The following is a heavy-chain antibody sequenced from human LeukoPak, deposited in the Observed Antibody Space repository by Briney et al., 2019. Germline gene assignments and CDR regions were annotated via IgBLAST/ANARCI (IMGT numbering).Heavy chain of an antibody. CDR3: ARRGYDSRGYHFYFDY. V-gene: IGHV5-51*01. J-gene: IGHJ4*02. D-gene: IGHD3-22*01. CDR1: GYNFTSYW. CDR2: IYPGTSDT. Sequence: GESLKISCKGSGYNFTSYWIGWVRQMPGKGLEWMGIIYPGTSDTKYSPSFQGQVTVSADKSISTAYLQWSSLKASDTAMYYCARRGYDSRGYHFYFDYWGQGTLVTVSS.